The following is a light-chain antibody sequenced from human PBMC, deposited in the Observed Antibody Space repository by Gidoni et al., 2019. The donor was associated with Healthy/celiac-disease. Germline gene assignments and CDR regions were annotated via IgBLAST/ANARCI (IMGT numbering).Light chain of an antibody. Sequence: EIVMAQSPATLSVSPGERATLSCRASQSVSSNLAWYQQKPGQAPRRLIYGASTRATGIPARFSGSGSGTEFTLTISSLQSEDFAVYYCQQYNNWPRPTFXXXTKVEIK. J-gene: IGKJ1*01. V-gene: IGKV3-15*01. CDR1: QSVSSN. CDR2: GAS. CDR3: QQYNNWPRPT.